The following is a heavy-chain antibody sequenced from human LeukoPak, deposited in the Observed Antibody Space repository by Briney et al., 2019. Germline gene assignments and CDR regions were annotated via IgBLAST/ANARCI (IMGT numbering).Heavy chain of an antibody. Sequence: ASVKVSCKASGYTFTSYGISWVRQAPGQGLEWMGWISAYNGNTNYAQKFQGRVTMTTDTSTSTAYMEPRSLRSDDTAVYYCARDLESSGWYWFDPWGQGTLVTVSS. J-gene: IGHJ5*02. CDR3: ARDLESSGWYWFDP. V-gene: IGHV1-18*01. D-gene: IGHD6-19*01. CDR2: ISAYNGNT. CDR1: GYTFTSYG.